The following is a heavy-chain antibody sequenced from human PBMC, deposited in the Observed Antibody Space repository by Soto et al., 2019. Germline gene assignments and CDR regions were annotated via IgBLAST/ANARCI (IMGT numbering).Heavy chain of an antibody. J-gene: IGHJ5*02. V-gene: IGHV4-31*03. CDR2: IYDCGST. Sequence: QVQLQESGPGLVKPSQTLSLTCTVSGGSISSCGYYWNWIRQHPEKGLEWIGYIYDCGSTYYNPSLKSRVTISVDTSKNQFTLKLNSVTAAATAVYYCARSVFPWGQGTLVTVSS. CDR1: GGSISSCGYY. CDR3: ARSVFP.